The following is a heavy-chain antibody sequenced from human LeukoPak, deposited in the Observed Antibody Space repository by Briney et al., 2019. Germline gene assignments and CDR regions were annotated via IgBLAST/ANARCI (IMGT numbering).Heavy chain of an antibody. CDR3: ARALAAASHTSFDY. CDR2: IYAGGST. J-gene: IGHJ4*02. V-gene: IGHV3-66*01. D-gene: IGHD6-13*01. Sequence: PGRSLRLSCAASGFTFDDYAMHWVRQAPGKGLEWVSIIYAGGSTYYADSVKGRFIVSRDNSKNTVYLQINSLRAEDTAVYYCARALAAASHTSFDYWGQGTLVTVTS. CDR1: GFTFDDYA.